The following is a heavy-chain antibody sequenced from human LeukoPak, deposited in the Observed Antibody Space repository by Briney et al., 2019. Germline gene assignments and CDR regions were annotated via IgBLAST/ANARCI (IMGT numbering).Heavy chain of an antibody. CDR2: LYSGSSA. CDR1: GFTVSSNY. CDR3: ARTTVESGRYDAFDI. D-gene: IGHD4-23*01. V-gene: IGHV3-53*01. J-gene: IGHJ3*02. Sequence: PGGSLRLSCAASGFTVSSNYMSWVRQASEKGREWVSILYSGSSAYYADSVKGRFTISRDNSKNTLYLQMNSLRVEDTAVYYCARTTVESGRYDAFDIWGQGTLVSVSS.